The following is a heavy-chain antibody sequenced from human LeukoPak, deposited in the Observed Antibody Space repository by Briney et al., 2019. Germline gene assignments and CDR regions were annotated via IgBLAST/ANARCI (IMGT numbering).Heavy chain of an antibody. CDR2: IIPIFGTA. CDR3: ARDGNDYGDYDIEY. Sequence: SVKVSCKASVGTCSSYAISWVRQAPGQGLEWMGGIIPIFGTANYAQKFQGRVTITADKSTSTAYMELSSLRSEDTAVYYCARDGNDYGDYDIEYWGKGTLVTVSS. CDR1: VGTCSSYA. V-gene: IGHV1-69*06. J-gene: IGHJ4*02. D-gene: IGHD4-17*01.